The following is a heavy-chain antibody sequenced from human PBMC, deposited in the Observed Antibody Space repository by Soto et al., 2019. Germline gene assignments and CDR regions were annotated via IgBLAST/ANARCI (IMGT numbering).Heavy chain of an antibody. Sequence: VQLXXXXXXXXQPXXSXXXSXAASGFTFSSYSMNWVRQAPGKGLEWISYVSSTSDTIYYADSVKGRFTISRDNAKNSLYLQMNSLRAEDTAVYYCARASPGFDCWGQGTLVTVSS. CDR2: VSSTSDTI. D-gene: IGHD3-10*01. CDR1: GFTFSSYS. CDR3: ARASPGFDC. V-gene: IGHV3-48*04. J-gene: IGHJ4*02.